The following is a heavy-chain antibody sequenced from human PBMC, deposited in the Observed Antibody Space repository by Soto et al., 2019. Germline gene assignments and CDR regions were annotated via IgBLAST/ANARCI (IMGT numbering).Heavy chain of an antibody. D-gene: IGHD3-3*01. J-gene: IGHJ4*02. CDR3: TTDFLVKYYDFWSGYYATDRAFDY. Sequence: GGSLRLSCAASGFTFSNAWMNWVRQAPGKGLEWVGRIKSKTDGGTTDYAAPVKGRFTISRDDSKNTLYLQMNSLKTEDTAVYYCTTDFLVKYYDFWSGYYATDRAFDYWGQGTLVTVSS. CDR1: GFTFSNAW. V-gene: IGHV3-15*07. CDR2: IKSKTDGGTT.